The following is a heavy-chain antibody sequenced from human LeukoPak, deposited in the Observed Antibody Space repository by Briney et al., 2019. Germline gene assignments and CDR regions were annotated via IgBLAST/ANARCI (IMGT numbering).Heavy chain of an antibody. CDR3: ASSLDGYKTYYYYYGMDV. V-gene: IGHV1-2*02. CDR1: GYTFTGYY. D-gene: IGHD5-24*01. J-gene: IGHJ6*02. CDR2: INPNSGGT. Sequence: ASVKVSCKASGYTFTGYYMHWVRQAPGQGLEWMGWINPNSGGTNYAQKFQGRVTMTRDTSISTAYMELSRLRSDDTAVYYCASSLDGYKTYYYYYGMDVWGQGTTVTVSS.